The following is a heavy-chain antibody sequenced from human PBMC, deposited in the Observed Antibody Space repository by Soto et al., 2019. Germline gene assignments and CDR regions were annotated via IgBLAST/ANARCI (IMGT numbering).Heavy chain of an antibody. CDR2: FYYSGST. CDR1: NDSIRNYY. V-gene: IGHV4-59*08. CDR3: ARARSGYDRFGS. Sequence: QVQLQESGPGLVKPSETLSLTCTASNDSIRNYYWSWIRQSPGKGPEWIAIFYYSGSTNYNPSLTSRVTVPVDPSKNQFSLKLSSGTAADTAVYYCARARSGYDRFGSWGPGTLVTVSS. D-gene: IGHD5-12*01. J-gene: IGHJ4*02.